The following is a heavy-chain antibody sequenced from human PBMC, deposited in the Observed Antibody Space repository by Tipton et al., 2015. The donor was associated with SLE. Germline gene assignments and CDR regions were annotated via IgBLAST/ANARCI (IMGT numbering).Heavy chain of an antibody. V-gene: IGHV4-39*07. D-gene: IGHD6-13*01. J-gene: IGHJ4*02. CDR3: AGSSWASHFDY. CDR1: GGSISSSSYY. Sequence: TLSLTCTVSGGSISSSSYYWGWIRQPPGKGLEWIGCIYYSGSTYYNPSLKSRVTISVDTSKNQFSLKLSSVTAADTAVYYCAGSSWASHFDYWGQGTLVTVSS. CDR2: IYYSGST.